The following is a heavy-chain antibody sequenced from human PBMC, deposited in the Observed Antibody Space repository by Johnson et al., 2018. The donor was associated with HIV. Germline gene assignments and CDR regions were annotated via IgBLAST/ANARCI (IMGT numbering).Heavy chain of an antibody. J-gene: IGHJ3*02. V-gene: IGHV3-30*02. Sequence: QVQLVESGGGVVQPGGSLRLSCAASRFTFSSYAMHWVRQAPGKGLEWVAVIWYDGSNKYDADSVKGRLTISRDNSKNTLYLQMNSLRAENTAVYYCAKIIGYSSGLEIWGQGTMVTVSS. CDR3: AKIIGYSSGLEI. D-gene: IGHD6-19*01. CDR1: RFTFSSYA. CDR2: IWYDGSNK.